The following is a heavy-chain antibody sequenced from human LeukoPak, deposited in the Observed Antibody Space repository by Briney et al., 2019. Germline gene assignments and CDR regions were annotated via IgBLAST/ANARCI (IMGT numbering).Heavy chain of an antibody. J-gene: IGHJ4*02. CDR3: AHQKGSSSWSPFDY. D-gene: IGHD6-13*01. Sequence: GASVKVSCKASGYTFTSYGISWVRQAPGQGLEWMGWISAYNGNTNYAQKLQGRVTMTTDTSTSTAYMELRSLRSDDTAVYYCAHQKGSSSWSPFDYWGQGTLVTVSS. CDR1: GYTFTSYG. CDR2: ISAYNGNT. V-gene: IGHV1-18*01.